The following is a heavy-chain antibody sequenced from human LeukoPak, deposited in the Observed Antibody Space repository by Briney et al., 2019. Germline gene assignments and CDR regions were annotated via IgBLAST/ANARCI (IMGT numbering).Heavy chain of an antibody. V-gene: IGHV3-23*01. CDR3: ARKLTVTTRYYFDY. D-gene: IGHD4-17*01. CDR2: ISGSGGST. CDR1: GFTFSSYA. Sequence: GGSLRLSCAASGFTFSSYAMSWVRQAPGKGLEWVSAISGSGGSTYYADSVKGRLSISRDNSKNTLYLQMNSLRAEDTAVYYCARKLTVTTRYYFDYWGQGTLVTVSS. J-gene: IGHJ4*02.